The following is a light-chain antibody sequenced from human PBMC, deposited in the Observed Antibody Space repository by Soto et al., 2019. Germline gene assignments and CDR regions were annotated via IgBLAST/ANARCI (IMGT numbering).Light chain of an antibody. Sequence: QSVLTQPASVSGSPGQSITISCTGTSSDVGSYKYVSWYQQHPGKAPRLLIYLDTQRPSGVPDRFSGSKSGTSASLAISGLRSEDEGNYYCAAWDDSLNAYVFGTGNKVTVL. J-gene: IGLJ1*01. CDR2: LDT. CDR3: AAWDDSLNAYV. V-gene: IGLV1-47*02. CDR1: SSDVGSYKY.